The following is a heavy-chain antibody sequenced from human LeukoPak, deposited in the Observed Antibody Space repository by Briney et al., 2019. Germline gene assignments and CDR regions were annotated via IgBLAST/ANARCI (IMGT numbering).Heavy chain of an antibody. Sequence: SETLSLTCTVSGGSISSYYWTWIRQPAGKGLEWIGRIYTTGSTNYNPSLNSRVTMSVDTSKNQFSLKLSSVTAADTAVYYCARDMSGFAFDIWGQGTMVTVSS. V-gene: IGHV4-4*07. CDR3: ARDMSGFAFDI. CDR1: GGSISSYY. J-gene: IGHJ3*02. CDR2: IYTTGST. D-gene: IGHD3-3*01.